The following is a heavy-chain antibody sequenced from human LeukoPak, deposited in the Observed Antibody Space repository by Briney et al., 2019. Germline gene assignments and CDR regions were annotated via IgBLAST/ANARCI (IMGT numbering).Heavy chain of an antibody. Sequence: PSETLSLTCSVSGASINGGDYYWNWIRQSPGQGLEWIGYISHSGSTRYNPSLKSPVSIFMDTSRNQFSLEVNSVTAADTAVYYCARGYDFWSNYFDYWGQGILVTVTS. CDR3: ARGYDFWSNYFDY. V-gene: IGHV4-30-4*01. CDR2: ISHSGST. D-gene: IGHD3-3*01. CDR1: GASINGGDYY. J-gene: IGHJ4*02.